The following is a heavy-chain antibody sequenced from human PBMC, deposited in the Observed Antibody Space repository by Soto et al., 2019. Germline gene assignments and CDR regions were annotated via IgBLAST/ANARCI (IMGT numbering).Heavy chain of an antibody. D-gene: IGHD3-3*01. V-gene: IGHV4-30-2*01. J-gene: IGHJ6*02. CDR1: GGSISSGGYS. CDR3: ARGVTHNFWSGYPTGMDV. CDR2: IYHSGST. Sequence: SETLSLTCAVSGGSISSGGYSWGWIRQPPGKGLEWIGYIYHSGSTYYNPSLKSRVTISVDTSKNQFSLKLSSVTAADTAVYYCARGVTHNFWSGYPTGMDVWGQGTTVTVSS.